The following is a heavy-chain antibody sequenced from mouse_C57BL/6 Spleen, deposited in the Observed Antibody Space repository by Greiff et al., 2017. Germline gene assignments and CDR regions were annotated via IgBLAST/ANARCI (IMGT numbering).Heavy chain of an antibody. Sequence: VQLQQSGTVLARPGASVKMSCKTSGYTFTSYWMHWVKQRPGQGLEWIGAIYPGNSDTSYNQKFKGKAKLTAVTSASTAYMELSSLTNEDSAVYYCTRGNYDGYYFDYWGQGTTLTVSS. V-gene: IGHV1-5*01. CDR1: GYTFTSYW. CDR3: TRGNYDGYYFDY. J-gene: IGHJ2*01. CDR2: IYPGNSDT. D-gene: IGHD2-3*01.